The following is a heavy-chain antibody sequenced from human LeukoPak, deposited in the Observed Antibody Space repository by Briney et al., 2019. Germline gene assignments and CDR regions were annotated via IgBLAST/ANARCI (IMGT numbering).Heavy chain of an antibody. D-gene: IGHD3-16*01. V-gene: IGHV3-74*01. CDR3: AREHVLAEFFDY. Sequence: PSETLSLTCAVYRGSFSAHYWTWIRQSPGKGLVWVSRINGDGSSTTYADSVKGRFTVSRDNAKNTLFLQMSSLRSEDTAVYYCAREHVLAEFFDYWGQGTLVTVSS. J-gene: IGHJ4*02. CDR1: RGSFSAHY. CDR2: INGDGSST.